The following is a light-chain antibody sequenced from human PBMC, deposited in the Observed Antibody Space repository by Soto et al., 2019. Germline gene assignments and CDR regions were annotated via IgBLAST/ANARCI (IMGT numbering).Light chain of an antibody. CDR3: QQYYNTPLT. J-gene: IGKJ2*01. CDR1: QSVLYRLNNKNY. V-gene: IGKV4-1*01. CDR2: WAS. Sequence: DIVMTQSPDSLAVSLGERATINCKSSQSVLYRLNNKNYLGWYPQKPGQPPKLIIYWASTRESGVPDRFSGSVSGTDFTLTISGLQAEDVAVYYCQQYYNTPLTFGQGTKLEIK.